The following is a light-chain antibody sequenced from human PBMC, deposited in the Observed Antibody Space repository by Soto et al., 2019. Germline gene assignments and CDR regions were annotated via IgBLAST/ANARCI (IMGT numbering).Light chain of an antibody. CDR1: SSDLGGYNY. V-gene: IGLV2-8*01. CDR2: EVS. Sequence: QSALTQPPSASGSPGQSVTISCTGTSSDLGGYNYVSWYQQHPGKAPKLMIYEVSKRTSGVPDRFSGSKSGNTASLTVSGLQTEDEADYYCSSNAGSNDLRVFGGGTKLTVL. J-gene: IGLJ3*02. CDR3: SSNAGSNDLRV.